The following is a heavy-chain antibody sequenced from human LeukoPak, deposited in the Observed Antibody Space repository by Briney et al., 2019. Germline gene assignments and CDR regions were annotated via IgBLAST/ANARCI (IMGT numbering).Heavy chain of an antibody. D-gene: IGHD4-17*01. Sequence: ASVMVSCKTSGYTFPIYRISWVRPAPGQGLEWMGWISDYNANTNYAQKLQGRVTITTDTSTSTAYMELRSLRSDDTAVYYCAREGDLNTVTPVFDHWGQGTLVTVSS. J-gene: IGHJ4*02. CDR2: ISDYNANT. CDR1: GYTFPIYR. CDR3: AREGDLNTVTPVFDH. V-gene: IGHV1-18*01.